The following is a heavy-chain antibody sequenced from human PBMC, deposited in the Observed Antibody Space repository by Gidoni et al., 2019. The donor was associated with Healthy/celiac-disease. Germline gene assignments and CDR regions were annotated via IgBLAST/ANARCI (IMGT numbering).Heavy chain of an antibody. J-gene: IGHJ5*02. CDR1: GFPFSSYG. CDR2: IWYDGSNK. D-gene: IGHD2-2*01. Sequence: QVQLVESGGGVVQPGRSLRLSCAASGFPFSSYGLHWVRQAPGKGLEWVAVIWYDGSNKDYADSVKGRFTISRDNSKNTLYLQMNSLRAEDTAVYYCARDKECSSTSCYGLGWFDPWGQGTLVTVSS. V-gene: IGHV3-33*01. CDR3: ARDKECSSTSCYGLGWFDP.